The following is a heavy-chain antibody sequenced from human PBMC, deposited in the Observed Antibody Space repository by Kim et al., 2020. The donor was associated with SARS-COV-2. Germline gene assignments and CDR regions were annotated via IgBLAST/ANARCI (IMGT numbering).Heavy chain of an antibody. CDR3: ARDPFIIMIVVEQGYYYVKVV. CDR1: GGSISSNSYY. CDR2: IYYSGST. V-gene: IGHV4-39*02. J-gene: IGHJ6*02. D-gene: IGHD3-22*01. Sequence: SETLSLTCTVSGGSISSNSYYWGWIRQPPGKGLEWIGSIYYSGSTYYNPSLKSRVTKSEDTSKNHFSLKLSSVTAADTAVYYCARDPFIIMIVVEQGYYYVKVVWGQGTTVTVSS.